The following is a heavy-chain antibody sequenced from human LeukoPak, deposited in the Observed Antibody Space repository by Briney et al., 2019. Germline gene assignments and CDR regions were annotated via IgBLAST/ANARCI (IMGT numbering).Heavy chain of an antibody. CDR1: GFTFSSYS. J-gene: IGHJ3*02. Sequence: GGSLRLSCVASGFTFSSYSMNWVRQAPGKGLEWVSSISSSSSYIYYADSVKGRFTISRDNAKNSLYLQMNSLRAEDTAVYYCARDKATADAFDIWGQGTMVTVSS. CDR3: ARDKATADAFDI. V-gene: IGHV3-21*01. CDR2: ISSSSSYI. D-gene: IGHD2-21*02.